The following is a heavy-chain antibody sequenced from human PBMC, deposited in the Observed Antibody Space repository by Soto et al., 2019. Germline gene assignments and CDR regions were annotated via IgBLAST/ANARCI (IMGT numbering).Heavy chain of an antibody. Sequence: GLDLEWLALIYWDDDKRYSPSLKSRLTITKDTSKNQVVLTMTNMDPVDTATYYCAHSRLDYGDNVGFDYWGQGTLVTVSS. V-gene: IGHV2-5*02. J-gene: IGHJ4*02. D-gene: IGHD4-17*01. CDR3: AHSRLDYGDNVGFDY. CDR2: IYWDDDK.